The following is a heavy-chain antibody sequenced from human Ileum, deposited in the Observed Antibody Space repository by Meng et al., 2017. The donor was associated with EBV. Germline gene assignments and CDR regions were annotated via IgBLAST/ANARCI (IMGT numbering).Heavy chain of an antibody. J-gene: IGHJ4*02. Sequence: QPPRRESGPGLVKPSEPLSPRCPASGGPTTNGECFWDWIRQAPGKGLEWITSLCPSGNTYNNPSLKSRVTTSVDTSKNQFSLWLNSMTAADTAVYYCARRRGDHDYLDDWGQGTLVTVSS. V-gene: IGHV4-39*01. D-gene: IGHD4-17*01. CDR3: ARRRGDHDYLDD. CDR1: GGPTTNGECF. CDR2: LCPSGNT.